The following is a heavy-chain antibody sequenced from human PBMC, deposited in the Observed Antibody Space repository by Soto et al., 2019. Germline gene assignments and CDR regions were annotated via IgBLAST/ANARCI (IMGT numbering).Heavy chain of an antibody. V-gene: IGHV1-18*01. D-gene: IGHD4-17*01. CDR2: ISAYNGNT. CDR3: AKSGDYAWEGPLDY. J-gene: IGHJ4*02. CDR1: GYTVTSYG. Sequence: ASVKVSCKASGYTVTSYGISWVRQAPGQGLEWMGWISAYNGNTSYAQKLQGRVTMTTDTSTSIAYMELRSLRSDDTAVYYCAKSGDYAWEGPLDYWGQGTLVTASS.